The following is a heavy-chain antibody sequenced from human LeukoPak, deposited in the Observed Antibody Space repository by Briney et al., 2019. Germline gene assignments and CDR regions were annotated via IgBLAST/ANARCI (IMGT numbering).Heavy chain of an antibody. CDR1: GGTFSSYA. V-gene: IGHV1-69*04. Sequence: SVKVSCKASGGTFSSYAISWVRQAPGQGLEWMGRIIPILGIANYAQKFQGRVTITADKSTSTAYMELSSLRSEDTAVYYCAADSSCSGGSCYSDNYYYYGMDVWGQGTTVTVSS. J-gene: IGHJ6*02. CDR3: AADSSCSGGSCYSDNYYYYGMDV. CDR2: IIPILGIA. D-gene: IGHD2-15*01.